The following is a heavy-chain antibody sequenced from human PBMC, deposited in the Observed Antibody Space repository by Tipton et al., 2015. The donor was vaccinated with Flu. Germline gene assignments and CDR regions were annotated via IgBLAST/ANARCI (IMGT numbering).Heavy chain of an antibody. CDR3: ARYDFGYYPHPSDY. V-gene: IGHV3-7*01. CDR2: MNHDGSEK. Sequence: QLVQSGGGLVQPGGSLRLSCAASGFLFRSHWMTWVRQAPGKGLEWVANMNHDGSEKNYMASVKGRFTISRDNAKNSLYLQMNSLRDEDTAVYYCARYDFGYYPHPSDYWGQGTLVTVSS. D-gene: IGHD4-17*01. J-gene: IGHJ4*01. CDR1: GFLFRSHW.